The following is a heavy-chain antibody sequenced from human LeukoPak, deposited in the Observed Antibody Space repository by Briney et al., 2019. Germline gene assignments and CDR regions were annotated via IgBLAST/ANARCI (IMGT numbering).Heavy chain of an antibody. CDR1: GYSFTSYW. V-gene: IGHV5-51*01. D-gene: IGHD2-21*02. CDR2: IYPGDSDT. CDR3: ARQVTVTHPTEGNWFDP. J-gene: IGHJ5*02. Sequence: GESLKISCKGSGYSFTSYWIGWVRQMPGKGLEWMGIIYPGDSDTRYSPSFQGQVTISADKSISTAYLQWSSLKASDTAMYYCARQVTVTHPTEGNWFDPWGQGTLVTVSS.